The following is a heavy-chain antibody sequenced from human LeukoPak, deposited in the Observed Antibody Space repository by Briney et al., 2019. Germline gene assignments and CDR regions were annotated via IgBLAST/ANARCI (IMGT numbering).Heavy chain of an antibody. D-gene: IGHD3-3*01. Sequence: SETLSLTCTVPGGSISSSSYHWGWIRQPPGKGLEWIGSIYYSGSTYYNPSLKSRVTISVDTSKNQFSLKLSSVTAADTAVYYCARRLNVLRFLEWLNTFAFDYWGQGTLVTVSS. CDR2: IYYSGST. CDR1: GGSISSSSYH. J-gene: IGHJ4*02. V-gene: IGHV4-39*01. CDR3: ARRLNVLRFLEWLNTFAFDY.